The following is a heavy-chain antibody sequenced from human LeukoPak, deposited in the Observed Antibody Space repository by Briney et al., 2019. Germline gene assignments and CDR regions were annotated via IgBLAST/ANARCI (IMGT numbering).Heavy chain of an antibody. CDR1: GYTFTSYY. D-gene: IGHD5/OR15-5a*01. CDR3: ARGIVSMYYMDV. V-gene: IGHV1-46*01. Sequence: ASVKVSCKASGYTFTSYYMHWVRQAPGQGLEWMGIINPSGGSTSYAQKFQGRVTMTRDMSTSTVYMELSSLRSEDTAVYYCARGIVSMYYMDVWGKGTTVTISS. J-gene: IGHJ6*03. CDR2: INPSGGST.